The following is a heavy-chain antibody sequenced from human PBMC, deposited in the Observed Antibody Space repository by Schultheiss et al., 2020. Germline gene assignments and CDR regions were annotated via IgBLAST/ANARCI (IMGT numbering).Heavy chain of an antibody. J-gene: IGHJ4*02. V-gene: IGHV4-59*08. CDR3: ASPLPYSGYAEWGY. D-gene: IGHD5-12*01. CDR2: IYYSGSA. Sequence: AETLSLTCTVSGGSISSYYWSWIRQPPGKGLEWIGYIYYSGSASYNPSLKSRVTISVDTSKNQFSLKLSSVTAADTAVYYCASPLPYSGYAEWGYWGQGTMVTVSS. CDR1: GGSISSYY.